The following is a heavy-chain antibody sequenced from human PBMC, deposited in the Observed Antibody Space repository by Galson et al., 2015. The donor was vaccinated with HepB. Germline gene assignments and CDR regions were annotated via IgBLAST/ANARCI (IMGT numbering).Heavy chain of an antibody. CDR1: GGSISEYY. J-gene: IGHJ5*02. V-gene: IGHV4-34*12. CDR3: VRASDESAHTANGDWFDL. D-gene: IGHD2-21*01. Sequence: SETLSLTCAVYGGSISEYYWSWIRQPPGKGLEWVGEIFQSGRTQYNPSLESRVIISEDTSKNQLSLKLTSVTVADTALYYCVRASDESAHTANGDWFDLWGQGSLVTVSS. CDR2: IFQSGRT.